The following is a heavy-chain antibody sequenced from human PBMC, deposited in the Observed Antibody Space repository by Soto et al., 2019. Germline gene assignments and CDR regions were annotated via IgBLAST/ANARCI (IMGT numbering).Heavy chain of an antibody. Sequence: EVQLVESGGGLIQPGGSLRLSCAASGFSVRNTYMSWVRQAPGKGLEWVSVIYDGGSTSYADSVKGRFTISRDNSKNTLFLQMNSLRTEDTAVYYCAKGPRLRLDYWGQGTLVTVSS. D-gene: IGHD5-18*01. J-gene: IGHJ4*02. CDR1: GFSVRNTY. CDR2: IYDGGST. V-gene: IGHV3-53*01. CDR3: AKGPRLRLDY.